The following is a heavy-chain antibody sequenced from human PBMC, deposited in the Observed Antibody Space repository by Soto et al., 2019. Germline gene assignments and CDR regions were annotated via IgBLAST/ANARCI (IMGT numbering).Heavy chain of an antibody. V-gene: IGHV1-8*01. CDR2: MEPSTGRT. CDR1: GYSFTSLD. J-gene: IGHJ4*02. Sequence: ASVKVSCKASGYSFTSLDISWVRQTAGQGLEWMGWMEPSTGRTGYAQKFQGRVTMTRDTSINTAYMELTTLTSDDTAFYYCARGVSAGVDYWGQGTLVTVSS. CDR3: ARGVSAGVDY. D-gene: IGHD1-26*01.